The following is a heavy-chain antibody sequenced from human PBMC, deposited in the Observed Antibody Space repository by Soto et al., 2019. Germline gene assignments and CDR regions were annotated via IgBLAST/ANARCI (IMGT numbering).Heavy chain of an antibody. CDR1: GYTFSNYG. CDR3: ARGGATSGGLDY. D-gene: IGHD3-10*01. V-gene: IGHV1-18*01. Sequence: QVQMVQSGAEVTKPGASVKVSCKASGYTFSNYGFTWVRQVPGQGLEWMGWISAYNGKTNYAQELQGRVTMTTDTSTSTVYMELRSLRSDDTGVYYCARGGATSGGLDYWGQGTLVTVSS. J-gene: IGHJ4*02. CDR2: ISAYNGKT.